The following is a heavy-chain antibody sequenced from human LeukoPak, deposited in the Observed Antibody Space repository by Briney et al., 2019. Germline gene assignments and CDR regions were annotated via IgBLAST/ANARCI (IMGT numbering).Heavy chain of an antibody. J-gene: IGHJ4*02. Sequence: PGGSLRLSCAASGFTFSSYSMNWVRQAPGKGLEWVSSISGSSSYIYYADSVKGRFTISRDNAKNSLYLQMNSLRAEDTAVYFCARQQQQLWYDWGQGTLVTVSS. D-gene: IGHD5-18*01. V-gene: IGHV3-21*01. CDR3: ARQQQQLWYD. CDR1: GFTFSSYS. CDR2: ISGSSSYI.